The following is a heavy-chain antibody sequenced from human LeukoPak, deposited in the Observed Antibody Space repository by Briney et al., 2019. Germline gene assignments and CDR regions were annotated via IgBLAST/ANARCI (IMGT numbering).Heavy chain of an antibody. CDR1: GFTFSGYA. CDR3: AKAGVLTLVRGVIVDY. D-gene: IGHD3-10*01. Sequence: PGGSLRLSCAASGFTFSGYAMSWVRQAPGKGLEWVSAISGSGYGTYYADSVKGRFTISRDNSKNTLFLQMNSLIAEDTAVYYCAKAGVLTLVRGVIVDYRGQGTLVTVSS. CDR2: ISGSGYGT. V-gene: IGHV3-23*01. J-gene: IGHJ4*02.